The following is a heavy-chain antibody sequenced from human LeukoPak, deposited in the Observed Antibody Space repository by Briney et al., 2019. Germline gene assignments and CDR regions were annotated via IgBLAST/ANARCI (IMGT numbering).Heavy chain of an antibody. V-gene: IGHV5-10-1*01. Sequence: GESLTLSCKGSEYIFTSYWISWVRQMPGKGLEWVGRIDPSDSYTNYSPSFQGHVTISVDKSISTAFLQWSSLKASDTAMYYCARHLRGSGSYFDYWGQGTLVTVSS. CDR1: EYIFTSYW. D-gene: IGHD3-10*01. CDR2: IDPSDSYT. CDR3: ARHLRGSGSYFDY. J-gene: IGHJ4*02.